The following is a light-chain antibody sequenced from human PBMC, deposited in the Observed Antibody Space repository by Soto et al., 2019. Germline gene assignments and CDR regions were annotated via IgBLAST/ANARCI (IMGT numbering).Light chain of an antibody. CDR1: QSVSSY. CDR3: QQRSSWPPPT. V-gene: IGKV3-11*01. J-gene: IGKJ4*01. Sequence: EIVLTQSPATLSLSPGERATLSCRASQSVSSYLAWYQQKPGQAPRLLIYDASNRATGIPARFSGSGSGTDFTLTISRLEPGDFAIYYCQQRSSWPPPTFGGGTRVDMK. CDR2: DAS.